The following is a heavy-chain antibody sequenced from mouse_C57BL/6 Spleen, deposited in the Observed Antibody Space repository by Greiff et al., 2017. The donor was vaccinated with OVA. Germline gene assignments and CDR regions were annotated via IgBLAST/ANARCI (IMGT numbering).Heavy chain of an antibody. V-gene: IGHV1-47*01. J-gene: IGHJ4*01. D-gene: IGHD2-4*01. CDR1: GYTFTTYP. CDR3: ARRDYEDYAMDY. CDR2: FHPYNDDT. Sequence: VQRVESGAELVKPGASVKMSCKASGYTFTTYPIEWMKQNHGKSLEWIGNFHPYNDDTKYNEKFKGKATLTVEKSSSTVYLELSRLTSDDSAVYYCARRDYEDYAMDYWGQGTSVTVSS.